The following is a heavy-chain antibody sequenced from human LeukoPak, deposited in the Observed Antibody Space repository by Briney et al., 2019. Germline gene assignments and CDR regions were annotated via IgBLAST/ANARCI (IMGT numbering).Heavy chain of an antibody. CDR1: GFTFSSYN. CDR2: ISYSSSTR. CDR3: ARVGSEWLVNDY. V-gene: IGHV3-48*02. Sequence: GGSLRLSCTASGFTFSSYNMNWVPQAPGKGLEWVAYISYSSSTRYYADSVKGRFTISRDNAKNSLYLQINSPRDEDMAVYYCARVGSEWLVNDYWGQGALVTVSS. J-gene: IGHJ4*02. D-gene: IGHD6-19*01.